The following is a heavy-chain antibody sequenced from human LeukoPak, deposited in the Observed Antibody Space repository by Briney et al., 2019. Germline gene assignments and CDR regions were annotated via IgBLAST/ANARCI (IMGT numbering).Heavy chain of an antibody. D-gene: IGHD2-15*01. CDR2: IFSGGTT. V-gene: IGHV3-53*01. Sequence: GGSLRLSCAASGFTFSNYYMSWVRQAPGKGLEWVSVIFSGGTTHYADSVKGRFTISRDISKNTLYLQMNSLRDEDAAVYYCARALPVSGGSCYDYWGQGTLVTVSS. J-gene: IGHJ4*02. CDR1: GFTFSNYY. CDR3: ARALPVSGGSCYDY.